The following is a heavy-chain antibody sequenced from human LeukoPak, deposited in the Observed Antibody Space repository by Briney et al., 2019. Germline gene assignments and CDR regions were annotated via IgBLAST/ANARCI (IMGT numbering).Heavy chain of an antibody. V-gene: IGHV1-18*01. J-gene: IGHJ6*03. CDR3: ARERRDGYNLHYYYYYYMDV. Sequence: ASVKVSCKASGYTFTSYGISWVRQALGQGLEWMGWISAYNGNTNYAQKFQGRVTITADKSTSTAYMELSSLRSEDTAVYYCARERRDGYNLHYYYYYYMDVWGKGTTVTVSS. CDR2: ISAYNGNT. CDR1: GYTFTSYG. D-gene: IGHD5-24*01.